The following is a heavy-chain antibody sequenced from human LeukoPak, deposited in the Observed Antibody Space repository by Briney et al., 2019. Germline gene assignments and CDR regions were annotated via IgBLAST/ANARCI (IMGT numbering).Heavy chain of an antibody. CDR3: ARDLGSIVATVDHDY. D-gene: IGHD5-12*01. J-gene: IGHJ4*02. CDR1: GYTFTSYY. V-gene: IGHV1-46*01. CDR2: INPSGGST. Sequence: GASVKVSCKASGYTFTSYYMHWVRQAPGQGLEWMGIINPSGGSTSYAQKFQGRVTMTTDTSTSTAYMELRSLTSDDTAVYYCARDLGSIVATVDHDYWGQGTLVTVSS.